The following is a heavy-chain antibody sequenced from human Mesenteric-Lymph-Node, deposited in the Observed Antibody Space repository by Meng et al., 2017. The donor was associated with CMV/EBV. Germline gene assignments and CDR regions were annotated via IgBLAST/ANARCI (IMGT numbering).Heavy chain of an antibody. CDR1: GGSVSSGSYY. CDR3: ASTPWKYDFWSGYYTYPPLDGMDV. V-gene: IGHV4-61*01. J-gene: IGHJ6*02. CDR2: IYYSGST. Sequence: SETLSLTCTVSGGSVSSGSYYWSWIRQPPGKGLECIGYIYYSGSTNYNPSLKSRVTISVDTSKNQFSLKLSSVTAADTAVYYCASTPWKYDFWSGYYTYPPLDGMDVWGQGTTVTVSS. D-gene: IGHD3-3*01.